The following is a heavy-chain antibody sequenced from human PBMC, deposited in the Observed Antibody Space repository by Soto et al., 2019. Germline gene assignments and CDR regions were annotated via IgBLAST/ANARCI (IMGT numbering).Heavy chain of an antibody. CDR3: AKDLRRPRYSSSSSNDY. CDR2: ISGSGGST. J-gene: IGHJ4*02. Sequence: GGSLRLSCAASGFTFSSYAMSWVRQAPGKGLEWVSAISGSGGSTYYADSVKGRFTISRDNSKNTLYLQMNSLRAEDTAVYYCAKDLRRPRYSSSSSNDYWGQGTLVTVSS. CDR1: GFTFSSYA. V-gene: IGHV3-23*01. D-gene: IGHD6-6*01.